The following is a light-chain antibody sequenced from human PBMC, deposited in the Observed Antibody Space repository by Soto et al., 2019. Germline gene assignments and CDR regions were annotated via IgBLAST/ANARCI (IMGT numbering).Light chain of an antibody. CDR2: GAS. CDR1: QSVSSSY. V-gene: IGKV3-20*01. CDR3: QQDGRSPFS. J-gene: IGKJ2*03. Sequence: DIVLTQNPGTLWSTAPKISTLSYRPSQSVSSSYLAWYQQKPGQAPRLLIYGASSRATGTPDRFSASGSGTDFTLTIWILEPEDFAVYYCQQDGRSPFSFGPGTKVEIK.